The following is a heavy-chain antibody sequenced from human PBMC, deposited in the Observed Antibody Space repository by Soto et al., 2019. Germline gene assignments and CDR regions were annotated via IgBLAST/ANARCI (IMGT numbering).Heavy chain of an antibody. V-gene: IGHV5-51*01. CDR3: SRMIGSSLRAMGDFYYYYGMDV. Sequence: GACLKISCKGSGYRITCYWMGAVRQIPGKGLEWIGIIYPGDSDTRYSPAFQGQVTISADKSISTAYLQWSSLKASDTAMYYCSRMIGSSLRAMGDFYYYYGMDVWGQGTTGTVSS. D-gene: IGHD6-6*01. J-gene: IGHJ6*02. CDR1: GYRITCYW. CDR2: IYPGDSDT.